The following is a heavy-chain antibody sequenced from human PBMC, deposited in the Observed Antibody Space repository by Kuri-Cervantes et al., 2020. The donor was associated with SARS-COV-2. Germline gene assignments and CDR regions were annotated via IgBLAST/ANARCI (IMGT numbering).Heavy chain of an antibody. CDR2: ISAYNGNT. D-gene: IGHD3-10*01. CDR3: ARNMVRGVIIVWFDP. V-gene: IGHV1-18*01. Sequence: ASVKVSCKASGYTFTSYGISWVRQAPGQGLEWMGWISAYNGNTNYAQKLQGRVTMTTDTSTSTAYMELSSLRSEDTAVYYCARNMVRGVIIVWFDPWGQGTLVTVSS. CDR1: GYTFTSYG. J-gene: IGHJ5*02.